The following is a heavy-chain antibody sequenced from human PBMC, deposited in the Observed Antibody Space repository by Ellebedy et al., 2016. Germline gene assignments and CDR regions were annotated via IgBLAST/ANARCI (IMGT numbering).Heavy chain of an antibody. CDR1: GFTFGDYA. Sequence: GESLKISCTASGFTFGDYAMSWFRQAPGKGLDWVGFIRSKAYGGTTEYAASVKGRFTISRDDSKSIAYLQMNSLKTEDTAVYYCTRDSTYCSSTSCHGYYMDVWGKGTTVTVSS. CDR2: IRSKAYGGTT. CDR3: TRDSTYCSSTSCHGYYMDV. V-gene: IGHV3-49*03. J-gene: IGHJ6*03. D-gene: IGHD2-2*01.